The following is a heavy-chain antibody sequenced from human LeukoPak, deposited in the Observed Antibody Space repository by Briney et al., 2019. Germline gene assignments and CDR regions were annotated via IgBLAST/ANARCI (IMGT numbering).Heavy chain of an antibody. Sequence: SETLSLTCTVSGGSISSGSYYWSWIRQPAGKGLEWIGRIYTSGSTNYNPSLKSRVTISVDTSKNQFSLKLSSVTAADTAVYYCARIRGAAAGRGIRYYYYMDVWGKGTTVTISS. CDR3: ARIRGAAAGRGIRYYYYMDV. CDR1: GGSISSGSYY. V-gene: IGHV4-61*02. J-gene: IGHJ6*03. D-gene: IGHD6-13*01. CDR2: IYTSGST.